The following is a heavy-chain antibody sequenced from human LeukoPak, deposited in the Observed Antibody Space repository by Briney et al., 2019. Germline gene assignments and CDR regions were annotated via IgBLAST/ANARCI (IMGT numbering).Heavy chain of an antibody. CDR3: ARGAYVRYCSGGSCYHNWFDP. D-gene: IGHD2-15*01. CDR2: INPNSGGT. Sequence: ASVKVSCKASGYTFTGYYMHWVRQAPGQGLEWMGWINPNSGGTNYAQKFQGRVTMTRDTSISTAYMELSRLGSDDTAVYYCARGAYVRYCSGGSCYHNWFDPWGQGTLVTVSS. V-gene: IGHV1-2*02. CDR1: GYTFTGYY. J-gene: IGHJ5*02.